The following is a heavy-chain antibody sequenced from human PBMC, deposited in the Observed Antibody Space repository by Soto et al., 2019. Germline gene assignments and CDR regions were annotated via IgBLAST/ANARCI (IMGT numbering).Heavy chain of an antibody. CDR2: IGTSSSTI. J-gene: IGHJ4*02. D-gene: IGHD1-1*01. Sequence: EVQLVESGGGLVQPGGSLRLSCAASGFTFSSYSMNWVRQAPGTGLEWVSCIGTSSSTIYYPVSVKGRFTIARDNANNSLYLQMNSLRDEDTAVYYCATVSRWDDNNSDWGQGTLVSVSS. CDR1: GFTFSSYS. V-gene: IGHV3-48*02. CDR3: ATVSRWDDNNSD.